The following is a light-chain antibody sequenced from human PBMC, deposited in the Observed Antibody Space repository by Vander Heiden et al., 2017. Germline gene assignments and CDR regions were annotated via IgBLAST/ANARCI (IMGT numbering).Light chain of an antibody. CDR3: FSYTSSTTVV. J-gene: IGLJ2*01. V-gene: IGLV2-14*03. CDR2: DVS. Sequence: SALTQPASVSGSPGPSITVSCTGTSSDVGGYNYVSWYQQHPGKAPKLMIYDVSNRPAGVSNRFSGSKSGNTASLTISGLQAEDEADYYCFSYTSSTTVVFGGGTKVTVL. CDR1: SSDVGGYNY.